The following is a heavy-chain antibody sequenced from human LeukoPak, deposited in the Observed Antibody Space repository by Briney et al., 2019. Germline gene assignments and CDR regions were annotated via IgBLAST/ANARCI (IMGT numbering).Heavy chain of an antibody. J-gene: IGHJ4*02. V-gene: IGHV1-2*02. Sequence: ASVKVSCKASGYTFTGYYMHWVRQAPGQGLGWMGWINPNSGGTNYAQKFQGRVTMTRDTSISTAYMELSRLRSDDTAVYYCARTSYYYGSGSYSRGAYFDYWGQGTLVTVSS. CDR2: INPNSGGT. D-gene: IGHD3-10*01. CDR1: GYTFTGYY. CDR3: ARTSYYYGSGSYSRGAYFDY.